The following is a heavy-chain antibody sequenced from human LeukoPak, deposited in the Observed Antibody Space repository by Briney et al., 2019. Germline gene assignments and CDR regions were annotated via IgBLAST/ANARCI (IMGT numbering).Heavy chain of an antibody. CDR2: IWYDGSNK. J-gene: IGHJ5*02. CDR3: ARVLVPAAIGGAFDP. Sequence: GGSLRLSCAASGFTFSSYGMHWVRQAPGKGLEWVAVIWYDGSNKYYADSVKGRFTISRDNSKYTLYLQMNSLRAEDTAVYYCARVLVPAAIGGAFDPWGQGTLVTVSS. CDR1: GFTFSSYG. V-gene: IGHV3-33*01. D-gene: IGHD2-2*01.